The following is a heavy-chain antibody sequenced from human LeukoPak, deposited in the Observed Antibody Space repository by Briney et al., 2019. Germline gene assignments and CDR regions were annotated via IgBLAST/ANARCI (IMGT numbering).Heavy chain of an antibody. J-gene: IGHJ5*02. D-gene: IGHD6-19*01. V-gene: IGHV3-73*01. CDR3: TSVLAGMVPA. Sequence: GGSLRLSCAASGFTFSGSAMPWVRQASGKGLEWVGRIRSKANSYATAYAASVKGRFTISRDDSKNTAYLQMNSLKTEDTAVYYCTSVLAGMVPAWGQGTLVTVSS. CDR2: IRSKANSYAT. CDR1: GFTFSGSA.